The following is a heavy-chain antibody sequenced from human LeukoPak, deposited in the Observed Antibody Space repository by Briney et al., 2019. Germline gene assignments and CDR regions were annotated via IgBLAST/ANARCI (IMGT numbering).Heavy chain of an antibody. V-gene: IGHV4-59*08. CDR1: GGSMNSYY. CDR3: AGSPEYCSGGNCYRFDH. J-gene: IGHJ4*02. CDR2: IYYTGIT. D-gene: IGHD2-15*01. Sequence: SETLSLTCTVSGGSMNSYYWTWIRQPPGKGLEWIGSIYYTGITTYNLSLQSRVTLSVDTSKNQFSLRLTSVTAADTAVYYCAGSPEYCSGGNCYRFDHWGQGTLDTVSS.